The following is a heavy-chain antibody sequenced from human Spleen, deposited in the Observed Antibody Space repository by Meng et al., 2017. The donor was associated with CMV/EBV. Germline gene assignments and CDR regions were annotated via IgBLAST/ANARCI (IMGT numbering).Heavy chain of an antibody. CDR2: IKEDGSEK. CDR1: GFTFSSYW. Sequence: GESLKISCAASGFTFSSYWMTWVRQAPGKGLERVANIKEDGSEKYYVDSVKGRFTISRDNARNSLYLQMNSLRAEDTAVYYCASYCSSSTCYVLRTFDYWGQGTLVTVSS. J-gene: IGHJ4*02. CDR3: ASYCSSSTCYVLRTFDY. D-gene: IGHD2-2*01. V-gene: IGHV3-7*01.